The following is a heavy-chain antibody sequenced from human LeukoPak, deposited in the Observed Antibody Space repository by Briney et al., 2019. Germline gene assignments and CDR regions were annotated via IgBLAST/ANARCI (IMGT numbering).Heavy chain of an antibody. J-gene: IGHJ4*02. CDR3: ARSTQACSGDY. CDR1: GFTFGSYS. CDR2: ISSSSSYI. Sequence: GGSLRLSCAASGFTFGSYSMNWVRQAPGKGLEWVSSISSSSSYIYYADSVKGRFTISRDNAKNSLYLQMNSLRAEDTAVYYCARSTQACSGDYWGQGTLVTVSS. V-gene: IGHV3-21*01. D-gene: IGHD2-15*01.